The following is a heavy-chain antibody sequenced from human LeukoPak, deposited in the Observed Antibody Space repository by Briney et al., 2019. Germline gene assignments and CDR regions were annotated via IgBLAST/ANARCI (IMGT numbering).Heavy chain of an antibody. V-gene: IGHV3-30*18. J-gene: IGHJ6*04. CDR1: GFTFSSYG. CDR2: ISYDGSNK. D-gene: IGHD3-9*01. CDR3: AKDLTGYYGMDV. Sequence: GGSLRLSCAASGFTFSSYGMHWVRQAPGKGLEWVAVISYDGSNKYYADSVKGQFTISGDNSKNTLYLQMNSLRAEDTAVYYCAKDLTGYYGMDVWGKGTTVTVSS.